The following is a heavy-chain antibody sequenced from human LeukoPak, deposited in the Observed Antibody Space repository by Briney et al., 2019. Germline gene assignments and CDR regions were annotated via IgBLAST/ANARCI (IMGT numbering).Heavy chain of an antibody. J-gene: IGHJ4*02. V-gene: IGHV3-48*03. CDR1: GFTFSSYA. CDR2: ISCSGSTI. Sequence: GGSLRLSCAASGFTFSSYAMNWVRQAPGKGLEWVSYISCSGSTIYYADSVKGRFTISRDNAKNSLYLQMNSLRAEDTAVYYCARLWAPTEPDDYWGQGTLVTVSS. D-gene: IGHD3-10*01. CDR3: ARLWAPTEPDDY.